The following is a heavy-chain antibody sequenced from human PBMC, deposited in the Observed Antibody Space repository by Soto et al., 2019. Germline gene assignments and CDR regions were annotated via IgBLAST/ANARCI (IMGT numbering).Heavy chain of an antibody. CDR2: ISSSSSYI. CDR3: ARDQPGYSYGYGLGY. J-gene: IGHJ4*02. Sequence: EVQLVESGGGLVKPGGSLRLSCAASGFTFSSYSMKWVRQAPGKGLEWVSSISSSSSYIYYADSVKGRITISRDNAKNSLYLQINSLRAEDTAVYYCARDQPGYSYGYGLGYWGQGTLVTVSS. V-gene: IGHV3-21*01. CDR1: GFTFSSYS. D-gene: IGHD5-18*01.